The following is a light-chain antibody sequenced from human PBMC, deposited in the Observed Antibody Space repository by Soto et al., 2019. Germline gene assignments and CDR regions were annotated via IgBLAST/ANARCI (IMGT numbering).Light chain of an antibody. CDR3: SSFTSSSTYV. Sequence: QSALTQSASVSGSPGQSISISCTGTSSDVGRYNYVSWYQQHPGKAPKLTIYDVSNRPSGVSSRFSGSKSGNTASLTISGLQAEDEADYYCSSFTSSSTYVFGTGTKLTVL. CDR2: DVS. V-gene: IGLV2-14*01. CDR1: SSDVGRYNY. J-gene: IGLJ1*01.